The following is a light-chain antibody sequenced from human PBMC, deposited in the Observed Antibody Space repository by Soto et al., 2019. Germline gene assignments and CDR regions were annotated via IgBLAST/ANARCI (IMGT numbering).Light chain of an antibody. CDR2: AAS. J-gene: IGKJ1*01. CDR1: QSISTW. Sequence: DIQMTQSPSTLSAYVVGRVTITFRASQSISTWLAWFQQKPGQAPKLLIYAASNLESGVPSRFSGSGSETEFTLTITSLQPDDFAAYYCQQYSGLPWTFGQGTKVDIK. CDR3: QQYSGLPWT. V-gene: IGKV1-5*01.